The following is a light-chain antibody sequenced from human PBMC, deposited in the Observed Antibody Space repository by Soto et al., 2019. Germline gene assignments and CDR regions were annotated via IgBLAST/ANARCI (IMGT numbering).Light chain of an antibody. CDR1: QSISSW. CDR3: QQYDSYSWT. V-gene: IGKV1-5*01. Sequence: DIQMTQSPSTLSASIGDRVTITCRASQSISSWLAWYQQKPGKPPKLLIYDASTLESGVPSRFSGSGSGTDFSLTISSLQPDDFATYYCQQYDSYSWTFGQGTKVEIK. J-gene: IGKJ1*01. CDR2: DAS.